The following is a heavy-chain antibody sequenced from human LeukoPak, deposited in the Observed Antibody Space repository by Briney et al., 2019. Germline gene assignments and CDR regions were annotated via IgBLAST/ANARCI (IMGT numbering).Heavy chain of an antibody. J-gene: IGHJ3*02. Sequence: ASVKVSCKASGYTFTGYYMHWVRQAPGQGLEWVGRINPNSGGTNYAQKFQGRVTMTRDTSISTAYMELSRLRSDDTAVYYCARSVGYRSLSKNAFDIWGQGTMVTVSS. CDR2: INPNSGGT. CDR3: ARSVGYRSLSKNAFDI. D-gene: IGHD5-18*01. CDR1: GYTFTGYY. V-gene: IGHV1-2*06.